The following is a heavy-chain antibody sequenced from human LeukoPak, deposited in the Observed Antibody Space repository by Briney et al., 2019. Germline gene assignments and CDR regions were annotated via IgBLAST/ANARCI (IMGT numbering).Heavy chain of an antibody. Sequence: PGGSLRLSCAASGFTFSSYAMSWVRQAPGKGLEWVSAVSGSGGSTYYADSVKGRFTISRDNSKNTLYLQMNSLRAEDTAVYYCARDLYSSSPYYFDHWGQGTLVTVSS. V-gene: IGHV3-23*01. D-gene: IGHD6-6*01. CDR2: VSGSGGST. CDR1: GFTFSSYA. J-gene: IGHJ4*02. CDR3: ARDLYSSSPYYFDH.